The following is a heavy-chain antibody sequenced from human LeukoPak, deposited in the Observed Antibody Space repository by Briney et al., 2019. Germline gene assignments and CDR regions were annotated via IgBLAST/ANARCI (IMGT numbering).Heavy chain of an antibody. J-gene: IGHJ4*02. CDR1: GFTFSNYA. D-gene: IGHD3-9*01. Sequence: GGSLRLSCAASGFTFSNYAMSWVRQAPGKGLEWVSAISGSGGSTFNADSVKGRFTISRDNSKNTLYLQMNSLRAEDTAVYYCAKDVFELYDIYDHWGQGTLVTVSS. CDR2: ISGSGGST. V-gene: IGHV3-23*01. CDR3: AKDVFELYDIYDH.